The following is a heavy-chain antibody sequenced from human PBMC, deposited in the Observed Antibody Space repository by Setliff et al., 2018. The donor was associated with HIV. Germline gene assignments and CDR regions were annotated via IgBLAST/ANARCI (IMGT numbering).Heavy chain of an antibody. D-gene: IGHD6-13*01. Sequence: GASVKVSCKASGYTFTSYGISWVRQAPGQGLEWMGWISAYNGNTNYAQKLQGRVTMTRDTSTSTVYMELRSLRSEDTAAYYCARELTGTAAAWGQGTLVTVSS. CDR3: ARELTGTAAA. V-gene: IGHV1-18*01. J-gene: IGHJ5*02. CDR1: GYTFTSYG. CDR2: ISAYNGNT.